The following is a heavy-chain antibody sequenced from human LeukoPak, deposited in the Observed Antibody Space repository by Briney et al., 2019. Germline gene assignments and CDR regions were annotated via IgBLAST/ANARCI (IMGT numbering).Heavy chain of an antibody. CDR3: AREMAYYDILTGYYTEPRGAFDI. J-gene: IGHJ3*02. Sequence: GGSLRLSCAASGLTVTITYMSWVRQAPGKGLEWVSLIYSDGSTYYADSVKGRFTISRDNSNNTLFLQMNSLRAEDTAVYYCAREMAYYDILTGYYTEPRGAFDIWGQGTMVTVSS. CDR2: IYSDGST. CDR1: GLTVTITY. V-gene: IGHV3-66*01. D-gene: IGHD3-9*01.